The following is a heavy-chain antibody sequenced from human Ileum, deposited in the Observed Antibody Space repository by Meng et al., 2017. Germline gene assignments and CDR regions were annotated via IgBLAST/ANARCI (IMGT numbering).Heavy chain of an antibody. Sequence: GRLQEAGPGLVKPSQTLSLTCTVSGDSISSSNWWNWVRQPPGKGLEWIGEIFHTGSTNYNPSLKSRVTISADKSKNQFSLNLSSVTAADTAVYYCATNKNKKIDYWGQGTLVTVSS. CDR2: IFHTGST. J-gene: IGHJ4*02. V-gene: IGHV4-4*02. CDR1: GDSISSSNW. D-gene: IGHD2/OR15-2a*01. CDR3: ATNKNKKIDY.